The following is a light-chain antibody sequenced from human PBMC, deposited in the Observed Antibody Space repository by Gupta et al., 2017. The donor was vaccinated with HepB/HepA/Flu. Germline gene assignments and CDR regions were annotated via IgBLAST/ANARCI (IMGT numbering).Light chain of an antibody. CDR2: WGS. J-gene: IGKJ1*01. Sequence: DIVMTQSPLPLPVTPGEPASISCRSSESLLHSNGHNYLDWYLQKPGQSPQLLIFWGSNRASGVPDRINGHESGTDLTLKISRVEAEAVRTYYSMQAPQTPPTFGQGTKVEIK. V-gene: IGKV2-28*01. CDR1: ESLLHSNGHNY. CDR3: MQAPQTPPT.